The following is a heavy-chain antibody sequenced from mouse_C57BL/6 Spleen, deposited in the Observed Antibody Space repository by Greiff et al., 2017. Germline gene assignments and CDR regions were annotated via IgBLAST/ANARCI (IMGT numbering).Heavy chain of an antibody. J-gene: IGHJ4*01. CDR1: GYTFTSYW. V-gene: IGHV1-64*01. Sequence: VQLQQPGAELVKPGASVKLSCKASGYTFTSYWMHWVKQRPGQGLEWIGMIHPNSGSTNYNEKFKSKATLTVDKSSSTAYMQLISLTSEDSAVYYCARGTTAPNYYAMDYWGQGTSVTVSS. D-gene: IGHD1-2*01. CDR2: IHPNSGST. CDR3: ARGTTAPNYYAMDY.